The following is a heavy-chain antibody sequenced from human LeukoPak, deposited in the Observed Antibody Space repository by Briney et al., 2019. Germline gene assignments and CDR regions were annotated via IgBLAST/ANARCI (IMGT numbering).Heavy chain of an antibody. CDR1: GFTFSDYF. D-gene: IGHD3-10*01. Sequence: GRSLRLSCATSGFTFSDYFMTWIRQAPGKGLEWVSYISTSGRSIDYADSVRGRFTISRHNAKTSLYLQMNSLRAEDTAVYYCARRSYGSGSDHFDYWGQGTLVTVSS. V-gene: IGHV3-11*01. CDR2: ISTSGRSI. J-gene: IGHJ4*02. CDR3: ARRSYGSGSDHFDY.